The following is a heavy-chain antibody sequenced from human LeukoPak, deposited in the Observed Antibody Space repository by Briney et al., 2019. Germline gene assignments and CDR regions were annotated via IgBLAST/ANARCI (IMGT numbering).Heavy chain of an antibody. Sequence: GGSLRLSCAASGFTFSSYDMHWVRHATGKGLEWVSAIGTAGDPYYPGSVKGRFTISRENAKNSLYLQMNSLRAGDTAVYYCARGFSSSDGFDYWGQGTLVTVSS. V-gene: IGHV3-13*05. CDR1: GFTFSSYD. J-gene: IGHJ4*02. CDR3: ARGFSSSDGFDY. CDR2: IGTAGDP. D-gene: IGHD6-6*01.